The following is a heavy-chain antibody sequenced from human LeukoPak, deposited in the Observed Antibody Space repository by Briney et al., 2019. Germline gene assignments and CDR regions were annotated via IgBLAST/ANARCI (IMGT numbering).Heavy chain of an antibody. D-gene: IGHD6-13*01. CDR2: INHSGST. J-gene: IGHJ4*02. Sequence: MSSETLSLTCAVYGGSFSGYYWSWIRRPPGKGLEWIGEINHSGSTNYNPSLKSRVTISVDTSKNQFSLKLSSVTAADTAVYYCARGRPSIAAAAWYFDYWGQGTLVTVSS. CDR1: GGSFSGYY. CDR3: ARGRPSIAAAAWYFDY. V-gene: IGHV4-34*01.